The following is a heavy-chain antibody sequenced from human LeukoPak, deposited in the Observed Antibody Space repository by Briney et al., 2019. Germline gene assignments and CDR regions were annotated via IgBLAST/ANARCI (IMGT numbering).Heavy chain of an antibody. CDR3: ARHGATVAYWYFDL. V-gene: IGHV4-30-4*08. CDR1: GASISSGHYY. D-gene: IGHD4-23*01. Sequence: SQTLSLTCTVSGASISSGHYYWSWIRHHPGKGLEWIGYIYYSGSTNYNPSLKSRATISVDTSKNQFSLKLSSVTAADTAVYYCARHGATVAYWYFDLWGRGTLVTVSS. CDR2: IYYSGST. J-gene: IGHJ2*01.